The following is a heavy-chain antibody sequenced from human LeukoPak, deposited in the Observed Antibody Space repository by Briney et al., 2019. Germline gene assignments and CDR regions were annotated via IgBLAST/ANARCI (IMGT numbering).Heavy chain of an antibody. V-gene: IGHV3-23*01. CDR3: AKDRQRELTGFDY. D-gene: IGHD1-26*01. CDR2: ISGSGGST. CDR1: GFTFSSYA. J-gene: IGHJ4*02. Sequence: PGGSLRLSCAASGFTFSSYAMSWVRQAPGKGLEWVSIISGSGGSTHYADSVKGRFTISRDNSKNTLYLQTNSLRAEDTAVYYCAKDRQRELTGFDYWGQGTLVTVSS.